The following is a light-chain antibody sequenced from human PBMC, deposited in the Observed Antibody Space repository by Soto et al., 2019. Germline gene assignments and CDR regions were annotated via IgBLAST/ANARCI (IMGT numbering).Light chain of an antibody. Sequence: QSALTQPPSASGSPGQSVTISCTGTSSDVGGYNYVSWYRQHPGKAPKLMIYDVSKRPSGVPDRFSGSKSGNTASLTVSGLQAEDEADYYCSSYAGSNNLVVFGGGTKLTVL. CDR3: SSYAGSNNLVV. J-gene: IGLJ2*01. CDR2: DVS. V-gene: IGLV2-8*01. CDR1: SSDVGGYNY.